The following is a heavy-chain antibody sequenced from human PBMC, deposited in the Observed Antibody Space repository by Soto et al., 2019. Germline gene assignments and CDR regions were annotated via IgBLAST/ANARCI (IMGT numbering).Heavy chain of an antibody. J-gene: IGHJ4*02. D-gene: IGHD6-13*01. V-gene: IGHV4-59*01. CDR1: GGSISSYY. Sequence: KPSETLSLTCTVSGGSISSYYWSWIRQPPGKGLEWIGYIYYSGSTNYNPSLKSRVTISVDTSKNQFSLKLSSVTAADTAVYYCARTYSSSWEPMTYYFDYWGQGTLVTVSS. CDR2: IYYSGST. CDR3: ARTYSSSWEPMTYYFDY.